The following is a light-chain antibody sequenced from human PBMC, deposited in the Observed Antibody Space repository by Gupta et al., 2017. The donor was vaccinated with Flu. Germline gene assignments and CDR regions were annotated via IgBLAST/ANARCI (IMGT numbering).Light chain of an antibody. V-gene: IGKV3-11*01. Sequence: GKRATLSCRASQSVSRYLAWYQQKPGQAPRLLIYYTSNRATGIPARFSGSGSGTDFTLTISSLEPEDFAVYYCQQRSNWPLTFGGGTKVEIK. CDR1: QSVSRY. J-gene: IGKJ4*01. CDR3: QQRSNWPLT. CDR2: YTS.